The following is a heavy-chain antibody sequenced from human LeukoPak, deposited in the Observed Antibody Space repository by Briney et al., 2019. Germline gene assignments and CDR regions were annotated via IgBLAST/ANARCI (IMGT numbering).Heavy chain of an antibody. CDR2: ISGSGGST. CDR3: AKDLGYSYGYERGFDY. J-gene: IGHJ4*02. D-gene: IGHD5-18*01. V-gene: IGHV3-23*01. CDR1: GFTFSSYA. Sequence: GGSLRLSCAASGFTFSSYAMSWVRQAPGKGLEWVSAISGSGGSTYYADSVKGRFTISRDNSRNTLYLQMNSLRAEDTAVYYCAKDLGYSYGYERGFDYWGQGTLVTVSS.